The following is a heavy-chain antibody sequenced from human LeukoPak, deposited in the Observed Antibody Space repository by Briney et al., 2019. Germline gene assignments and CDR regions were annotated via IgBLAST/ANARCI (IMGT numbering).Heavy chain of an antibody. J-gene: IGHJ5*02. D-gene: IGHD3-3*01. CDR2: ISSSGSTI. CDR3: ARSDYDFWSGPNWFDP. Sequence: GGSLRLSCAASGFTFSDYYMSWIRQAPGKGLEWVSYISSSGSTIYYADSVKGRFTISRDNAKNSLYLQMNSLRAEDTAVYYCARSDYDFWSGPNWFDPWGQGTLVTVSS. V-gene: IGHV3-11*04. CDR1: GFTFSDYY.